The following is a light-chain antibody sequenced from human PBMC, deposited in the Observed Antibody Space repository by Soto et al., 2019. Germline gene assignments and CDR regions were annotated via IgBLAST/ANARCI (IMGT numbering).Light chain of an antibody. V-gene: IGKV1-39*01. CDR3: QQNYTTPGT. CDR2: ASS. J-gene: IGKJ1*01. Sequence: DVQMTQSPCSLSASVGDSVTITCRSSQTVKTHLHWYQHKPGKAPQLLIYASSRLQTGVASRFSGSGSGTYFSLTISSLQPEDFATYYCQQNYTTPGTFGQGTKVEIK. CDR1: QTVKTH.